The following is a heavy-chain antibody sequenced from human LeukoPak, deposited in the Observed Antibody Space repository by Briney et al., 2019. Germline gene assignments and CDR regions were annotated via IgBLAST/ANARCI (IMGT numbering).Heavy chain of an antibody. CDR2: IRYDGSNK. J-gene: IGHJ4*02. CDR1: EFTFSNYG. D-gene: IGHD3-10*01. Sequence: GGSLRLSCAASEFTFSNYGMHWVRQAPGKGLEWVAFIRYDGSNKYLADSVKGRFTISRDNAKNSLYLQMNSLRAEDTAVYYCARFPTMVRGVSYWGQGTLVTVSS. CDR3: ARFPTMVRGVSY. V-gene: IGHV3-30*02.